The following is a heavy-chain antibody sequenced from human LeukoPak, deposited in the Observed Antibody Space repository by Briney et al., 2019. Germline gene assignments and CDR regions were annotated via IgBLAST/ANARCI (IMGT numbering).Heavy chain of an antibody. CDR1: GFTFSSYS. Sequence: GGSLRLSCAASGFTFSSYSMNWVRQAPGKGLEWVSSISSSSYIYYADSVKGRFTISRDNSKNTLYLQMNSLRAEDTAVYYCAKSGGSYFTHNWFDPWGQGTLVTVSS. CDR2: ISSSSYI. D-gene: IGHD1-26*01. J-gene: IGHJ5*02. CDR3: AKSGGSYFTHNWFDP. V-gene: IGHV3-21*04.